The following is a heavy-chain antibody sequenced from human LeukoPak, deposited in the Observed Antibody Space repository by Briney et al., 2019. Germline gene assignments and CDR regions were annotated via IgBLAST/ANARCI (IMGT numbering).Heavy chain of an antibody. CDR2: ISSSGSTI. V-gene: IGHV3-48*03. Sequence: QPGGSLRLSCAASGFTFSSYEMNWVRQAPGKGLEWVSYISSSGSTIYYADSVKGRFTISRDNSKNTLYLQMNSLRAEDTAVYYCAKTIGYYTARNWFDPWGQGTLVTVSS. CDR1: GFTFSSYE. D-gene: IGHD3-3*01. J-gene: IGHJ5*02. CDR3: AKTIGYYTARNWFDP.